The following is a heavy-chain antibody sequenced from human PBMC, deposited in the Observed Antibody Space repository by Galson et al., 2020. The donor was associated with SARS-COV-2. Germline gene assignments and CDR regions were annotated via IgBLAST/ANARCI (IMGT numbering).Heavy chain of an antibody. D-gene: IGHD2-8*02. CDR3: ARGLDGTGRFNGWDY. V-gene: IGHV4-34*01. Sequence: SETLSLTCAVYGGSFSGYFWSWIRQPPGKGLEWIGEVNHSGSTNYNPSLKSRVTISVDTSKNQFSLKLSSVTAADKAVYYCARGLDGTGRFNGWDYWGQGTLVTVSS. CDR2: VNHSGST. J-gene: IGHJ4*02. CDR1: GGSFSGYF.